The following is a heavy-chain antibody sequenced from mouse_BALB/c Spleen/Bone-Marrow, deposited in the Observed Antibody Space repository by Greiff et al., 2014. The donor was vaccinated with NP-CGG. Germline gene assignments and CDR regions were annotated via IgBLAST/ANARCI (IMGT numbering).Heavy chain of an antibody. CDR2: IDPFNGGT. CDR3: APLSRYFDV. Sequence: LVESGPELMKPGASVKISCKASGYSFTSYYMHWVKQSHGKSLEWIGYIDPFNGGTSYNQKFKGKATLTVDKSSSTAYMHLSSLTSEDAAVYYCAPLSRYFDVWGAGTTVTVPS. D-gene: IGHD6-2*01. J-gene: IGHJ1*01. CDR1: GYSFTSYY. V-gene: IGHV1S135*01.